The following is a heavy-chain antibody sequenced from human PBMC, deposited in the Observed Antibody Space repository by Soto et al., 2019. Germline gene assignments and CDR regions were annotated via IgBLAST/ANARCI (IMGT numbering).Heavy chain of an antibody. CDR3: ANTVFDFLGAPSI. V-gene: IGHV3-30*18. CDR2: ISYDGRNK. Sequence: QVQLVESGGGVVQPGRSLRLSCAASGFSFSNFAMHWVRQPPGKGLEWVAIISYDGRNKYCADSVKGRFTISRDNSKNTLYLQMDSLRPEDTAVYYCANTVFDFLGAPSIWGQGMMVTVSS. J-gene: IGHJ3*02. CDR1: GFSFSNFA. D-gene: IGHD3-3*01.